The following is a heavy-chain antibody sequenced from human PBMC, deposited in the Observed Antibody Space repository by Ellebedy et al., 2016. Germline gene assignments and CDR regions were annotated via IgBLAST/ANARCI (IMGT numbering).Heavy chain of an antibody. Sequence: GGSLRPSCAAPGFTFSDYSMTWVRQAPGKGREGVSYISYTSATIYYADSVKCRFTISRDNAKNSLYLQMTSLRAEDTAVYYCARDRGGYSFFFDYWGQGTLVTVSS. J-gene: IGHJ4*02. CDR3: ARDRGGYSFFFDY. CDR2: ISYTSATI. D-gene: IGHD3-22*01. V-gene: IGHV3-48*01. CDR1: GFTFSDYS.